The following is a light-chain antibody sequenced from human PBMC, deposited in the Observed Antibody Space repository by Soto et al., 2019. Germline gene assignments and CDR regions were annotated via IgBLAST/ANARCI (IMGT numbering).Light chain of an antibody. V-gene: IGKV1-39*01. Sequence: IQMTQSPASLSAVLGDSIPITCRASQDIRSDLGWYQQKPGRAPKLLIYAASSLQSGVPSRFSGSGSETDFTLTISSLQPEDFATYSCQQSYSTTWTFGQGAKVDIK. CDR2: AAS. CDR3: QQSYSTTWT. J-gene: IGKJ1*01. CDR1: QDIRSD.